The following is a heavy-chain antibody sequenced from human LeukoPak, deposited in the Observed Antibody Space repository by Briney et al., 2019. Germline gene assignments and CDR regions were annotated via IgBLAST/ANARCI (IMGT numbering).Heavy chain of an antibody. CDR1: GGSFSGYY. J-gene: IGHJ6*02. V-gene: IGHV4-34*01. Sequence: SETLSLTCAVYGGSFSGYYWSWIRQPPGKGLEWIGEINHSGSTNYNPSLKSRVTISVDTSKNQFSLKLSSVTAADTAVYYCARSLGLYYYGMDVWGQGTTVTVSS. CDR3: ARSLGLYYYGMDV. CDR2: INHSGST.